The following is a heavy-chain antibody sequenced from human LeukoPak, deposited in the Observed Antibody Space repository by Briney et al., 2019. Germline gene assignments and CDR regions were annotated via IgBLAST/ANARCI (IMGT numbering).Heavy chain of an antibody. Sequence: SVKVSCKASGGTFTIYAISWVRQAPGQGLEWMGGIIPIFGTANYAQKFQGRVTITADESTSTAYMELSSLRSEDTAVYYCATLQGDSPFFDYWGQGTLVTVSS. CDR2: IIPIFGTA. D-gene: IGHD2-21*02. J-gene: IGHJ4*02. CDR3: ATLQGDSPFFDY. CDR1: GGTFTIYA. V-gene: IGHV1-69*01.